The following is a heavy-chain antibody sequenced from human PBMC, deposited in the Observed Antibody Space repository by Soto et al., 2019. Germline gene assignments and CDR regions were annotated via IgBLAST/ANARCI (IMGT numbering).Heavy chain of an antibody. Sequence: SLRLSCAASGFTFSSYGMHWVRQAPGKGLEWVAVISYDGSNKYYADSVKGRFTISRDNSKNTLYLQMNSLRAEDTAVYYCAKPRPDSSGYTHIDYWGQGTLVTVSS. V-gene: IGHV3-30*18. CDR3: AKPRPDSSGYTHIDY. CDR1: GFTFSSYG. CDR2: ISYDGSNK. J-gene: IGHJ4*02. D-gene: IGHD3-22*01.